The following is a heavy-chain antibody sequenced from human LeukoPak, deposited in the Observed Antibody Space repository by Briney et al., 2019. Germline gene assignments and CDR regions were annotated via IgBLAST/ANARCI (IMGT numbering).Heavy chain of an antibody. J-gene: IGHJ6*03. CDR2: INPNSGGT. D-gene: IGHD2-15*01. CDR3: ARASYWDYYMDV. Sequence: ASVKVSCKASGYTFTGYYMHWVRQAPGQGLEWMGWINPNSGGTNYAQKFQGRVTMTRDTSISTAYMELSRLRSDDTAVYYCARASYWDYYMDVWGKGTTVAVSS. CDR1: GYTFTGYY. V-gene: IGHV1-2*02.